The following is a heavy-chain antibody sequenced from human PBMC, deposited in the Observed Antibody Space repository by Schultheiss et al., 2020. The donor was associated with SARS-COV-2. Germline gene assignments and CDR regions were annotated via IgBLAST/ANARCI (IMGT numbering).Heavy chain of an antibody. CDR1: GFIFRSYG. D-gene: IGHD2-15*01. CDR2: ISYEGSNK. Sequence: GGSLRLSCAASGFIFRSYGMHWVRQAPGKGLEWVAVISYEGSNKLYADSVKGRFTISRDNSKNTLYLQMNSLRADDTAVYYCAKVGNGGRCFSLGDCDYYYYGMDVWGQGTSVTVS. V-gene: IGHV3-30*18. J-gene: IGHJ6*02. CDR3: AKVGNGGRCFSLGDCDYYYYGMDV.